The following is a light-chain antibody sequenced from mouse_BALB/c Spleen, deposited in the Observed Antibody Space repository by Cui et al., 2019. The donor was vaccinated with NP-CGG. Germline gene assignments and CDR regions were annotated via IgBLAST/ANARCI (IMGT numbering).Light chain of an antibody. J-gene: IGLJ1*01. Sequence: QAVVTQESALTISPGETVTLTCRSSTGAVTTRNYANWVQEKPDHLFTGLIGGTNNRVPGVPARFSGSLIGDKAALTITGAQTEDEAIYFCALWYSNHWVFGGGTKLTVL. CDR3: ALWYSNHWV. CDR2: GTN. V-gene: IGLV1*01. CDR1: TGAVTTRNY.